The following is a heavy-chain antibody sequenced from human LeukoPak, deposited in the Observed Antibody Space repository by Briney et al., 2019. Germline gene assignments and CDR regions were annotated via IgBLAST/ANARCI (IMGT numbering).Heavy chain of an antibody. Sequence: GGSLKLSCAASGFTFSSYELNWVRQAPGKGLEWVSYISSSGSTIYYADSVKGRFTISRDNAKNSLYLQMNSLRAEDTAVYYCARDGSSVAGSILSFDYWGQGTLVTVSS. CDR3: ARDGSSVAGSILSFDY. CDR2: ISSSGSTI. V-gene: IGHV3-48*03. J-gene: IGHJ4*02. CDR1: GFTFSSYE. D-gene: IGHD6-19*01.